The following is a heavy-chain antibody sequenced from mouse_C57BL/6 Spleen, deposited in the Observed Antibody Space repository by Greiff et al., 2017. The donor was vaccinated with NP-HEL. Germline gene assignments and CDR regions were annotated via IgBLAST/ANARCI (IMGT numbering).Heavy chain of an antibody. J-gene: IGHJ2*01. V-gene: IGHV1-55*01. CDR1: GYTFTSYW. D-gene: IGHD1-1*02. CDR3: ARRAHYYAMDY. Sequence: QVQLKQPGAELVKPGASVKMSCKASGYTFTSYWITWVKQRPGQGLEWIGDIYPGSGSTNYNEKFKSKATLTVDTSSSTAYMQLSSLTSEDSADYYCARRAHYYAMDYWGQGTTLTVSS. CDR2: IYPGSGST.